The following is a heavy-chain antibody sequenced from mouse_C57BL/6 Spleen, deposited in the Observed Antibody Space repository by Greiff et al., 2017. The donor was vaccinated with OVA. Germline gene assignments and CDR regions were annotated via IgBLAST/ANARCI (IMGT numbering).Heavy chain of an antibody. J-gene: IGHJ2*01. V-gene: IGHV3-6*01. Sequence: EVQLVESGPGLVKPSQSLSLTCSVTGYSITSGYYWNWIRQFPGNKLEWMGYISYDGSNNYNPSLKNRISITRDTSKNQFFLKLNSVTTEDTATYYCAREYYYWGQGTTLTVSS. CDR1: GYSITSGYY. CDR3: AREYYY. CDR2: ISYDGSN.